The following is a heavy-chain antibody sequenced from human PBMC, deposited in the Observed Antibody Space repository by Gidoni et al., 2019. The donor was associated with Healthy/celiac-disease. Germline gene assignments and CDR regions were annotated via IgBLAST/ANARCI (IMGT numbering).Heavy chain of an antibody. V-gene: IGHV4-34*01. Sequence: QVQLQQWGAGLLKPSETLSLTCAVSGGSFSGYYWSWLRQPPGKGLEWIGEINHSGSTNYNPSLKSRVTISVDTSKNQFSLKLSSVTAADTAVYYCARVVPAANFNWFDPWGQGTLVTVSS. CDR2: INHSGST. J-gene: IGHJ5*02. CDR1: GGSFSGYY. D-gene: IGHD2-2*01. CDR3: ARVVPAANFNWFDP.